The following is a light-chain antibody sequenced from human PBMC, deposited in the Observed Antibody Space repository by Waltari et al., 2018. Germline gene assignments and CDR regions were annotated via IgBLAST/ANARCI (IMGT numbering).Light chain of an antibody. CDR2: AAS. J-gene: IGKJ2*01. Sequence: DIQVTQSPSSVSASVGDRVTITCRASQVVANWLAWYQQKPGKAPKLLIYAASSLQSGVPSRFRGSGSGTDFTLTISSLQPEDFATYYCQQANDFPYNFGQGTRLEIK. V-gene: IGKV1-12*02. CDR3: QQANDFPYN. CDR1: QVVANW.